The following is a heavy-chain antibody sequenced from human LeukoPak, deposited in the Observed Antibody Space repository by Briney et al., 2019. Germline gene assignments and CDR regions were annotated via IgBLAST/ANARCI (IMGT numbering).Heavy chain of an antibody. Sequence: PGGSLRLSCAASGFIFNNYGMHWVRQAPGKGLEWVAVISYDGSNKNYADSVKGRFTISGDSSKNTVHLQMNSLRVEDTAVYYCAKDWAPYCGGDCYFNYWGQGTLVTVSS. CDR3: AKDWAPYCGGDCYFNY. CDR1: GFIFNNYG. J-gene: IGHJ4*02. CDR2: ISYDGSNK. V-gene: IGHV3-30*04. D-gene: IGHD2-21*02.